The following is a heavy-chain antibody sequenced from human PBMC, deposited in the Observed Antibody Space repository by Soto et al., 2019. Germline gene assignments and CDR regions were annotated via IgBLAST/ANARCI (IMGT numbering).Heavy chain of an antibody. CDR3: TRVYGDYGTLSDY. D-gene: IGHD4-17*01. CDR2: ISSTSTFI. J-gene: IGHJ4*02. V-gene: IGHV3-21*01. CDR1: GFNLRNHD. Sequence: EVQLLESGGGLVQPGGSLRLSCVASGFNLRNHDMNWVRQPPGKGLEYVSSISSTSTFIYYADSVRGRFTISRDNAKNSLYLQMNSLRVEDTAAYYCTRVYGDYGTLSDYWGRGTLVTVSS.